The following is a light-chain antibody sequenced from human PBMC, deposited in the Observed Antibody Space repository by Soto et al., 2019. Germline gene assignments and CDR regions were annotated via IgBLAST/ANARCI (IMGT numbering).Light chain of an antibody. CDR1: QSVTTN. CDR3: HQSENWPLT. J-gene: IGKJ4*01. V-gene: IGKV3-15*01. CDR2: GAS. Sequence: EIVMTQSPATLSVSPGERATLSCRASQSVTTNLAWFQQKPGQAPRLLIYGASTRATGIPARFSGSGSVTEFTLTISSLQSEDFAVYYCHQSENWPLTFGGGTKVEIK.